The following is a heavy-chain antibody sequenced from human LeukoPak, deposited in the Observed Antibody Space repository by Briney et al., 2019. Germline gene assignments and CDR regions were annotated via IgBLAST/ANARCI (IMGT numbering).Heavy chain of an antibody. V-gene: IGHV3-23*01. J-gene: IGHJ4*02. CDR3: AKATATNYYGSGSYYY. CDR2: ISGSGGST. Sequence: GGYLRPSCAASGLTFSSYAMSWVCQAPGKGLEWASAISGSGGSTYYADSVKGRFTISRDNSKNTLYLQMNSLRAEDTAVYYCAKATATNYYGSGSYYYWGQGTLVTVSS. D-gene: IGHD3-10*01. CDR1: GLTFSSYA.